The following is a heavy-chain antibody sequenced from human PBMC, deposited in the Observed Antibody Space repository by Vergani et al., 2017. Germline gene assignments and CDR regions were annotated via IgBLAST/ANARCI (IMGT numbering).Heavy chain of an antibody. Sequence: EVQLVQSGAEVKKPGESLKISCQISGYNFTNYWIGWVRQMPGKGLEWMGIIHPADSDTRYSPSFQGQVTISVDKSISTAYLQRSSLRASDSAMYYCARLYGRDSSGSKYFDYWGQGTLVTVSS. J-gene: IGHJ4*02. CDR2: IHPADSDT. CDR3: ARLYGRDSSGSKYFDY. V-gene: IGHV5-51*01. CDR1: GYNFTNYW. D-gene: IGHD3-22*01.